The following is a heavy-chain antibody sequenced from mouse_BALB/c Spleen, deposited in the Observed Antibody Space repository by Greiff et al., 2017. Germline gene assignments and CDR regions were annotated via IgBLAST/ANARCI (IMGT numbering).Heavy chain of an antibody. V-gene: IGHV1-12*01. D-gene: IGHD2-3*01. J-gene: IGHJ4*01. CDR2: IYPGNGDT. CDR1: GYTFTSYN. CDR3: ARSDGYYDWMDY. Sequence: QVQLQQPGAELVKPGASVKMSCKASGYTFTSYNMHWVKQTPGQGLEWIGAIYPGNGDTSYNQKFKGKATLTADKSSSTAYMQLSSLTSEDSAVYYCARSDGYYDWMDYWGQGTSVTVSS.